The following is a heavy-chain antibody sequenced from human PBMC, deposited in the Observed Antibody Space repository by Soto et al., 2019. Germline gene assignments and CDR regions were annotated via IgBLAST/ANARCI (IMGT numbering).Heavy chain of an antibody. CDR1: GFTFSSYA. Sequence: GGSLRLSCAASGFTFSSYAMSWVRQAPGKGLEWVANIKPDGSEKWYVDSVKGRFTISRDNVKKSLYLQMISLRAEDTAVYYCAKDLGFMVRGIREYFDYWGQGALVTVS. CDR2: IKPDGSEK. CDR3: AKDLGFMVRGIREYFDY. J-gene: IGHJ4*02. D-gene: IGHD3-10*01. V-gene: IGHV3-7*03.